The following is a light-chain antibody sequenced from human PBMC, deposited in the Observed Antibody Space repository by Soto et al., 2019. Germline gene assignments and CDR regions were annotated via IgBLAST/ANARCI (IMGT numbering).Light chain of an antibody. Sequence: SYELTQPSSVSVSPGQTASITCSGDVLAKKYARWFQQKPGQAPVLVIYKDSERPSGIPERFSGSSSGTTVTLTISGAQVEDEADYYCYSAADNNRVFGGGTQLTVL. CDR3: YSAADNNRV. V-gene: IGLV3-27*01. CDR2: KDS. J-gene: IGLJ3*02. CDR1: VLAKKY.